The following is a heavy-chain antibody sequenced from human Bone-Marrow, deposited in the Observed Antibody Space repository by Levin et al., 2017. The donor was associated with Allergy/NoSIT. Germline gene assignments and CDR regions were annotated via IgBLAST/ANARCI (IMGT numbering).Heavy chain of an antibody. CDR3: ARGLPPPDWKDADEAFDV. V-gene: IGHV3-9*01. CDR1: GFKFEDYA. Sequence: GGSLRLSCVGSGFKFEDYAMYWVRQGPGKGLEWVSGINWNPGSIGYADSVKGRFTISRDNAKNSLYLEMNSLTVEDTALYYCARGLPPPDWKDADEAFDVWGQGTMVTVS. D-gene: IGHD1-1*01. J-gene: IGHJ3*01. CDR2: INWNPGSI.